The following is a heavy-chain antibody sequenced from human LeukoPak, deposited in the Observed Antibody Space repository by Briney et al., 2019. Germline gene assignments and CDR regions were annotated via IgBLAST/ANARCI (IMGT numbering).Heavy chain of an antibody. D-gene: IGHD6-19*01. Sequence: GGSLRLSCAASGFTFNNYAMNWVRQAPGKGLEWVSYISSSSSTIYYADSVKGRFTISRDNAKNSLYLQMNSLRAEDTAVYYCARDRLAVADYWGQGTLVTVSS. J-gene: IGHJ4*02. CDR1: GFTFNNYA. CDR2: ISSSSSTI. V-gene: IGHV3-48*01. CDR3: ARDRLAVADY.